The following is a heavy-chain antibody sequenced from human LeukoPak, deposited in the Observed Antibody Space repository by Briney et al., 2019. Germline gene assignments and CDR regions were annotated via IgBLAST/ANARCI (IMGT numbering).Heavy chain of an antibody. D-gene: IGHD3-10*01. CDR1: GFTFSYYS. Sequence: GGSLRLSCAASGFTFSYYSMNWVRQAPGKGLEWVSYLSSSSKTIYYADSVKGRFTISRDNAKKSLDLQMNSLRDEDTAVYYCARDHRSGSGSGTQANDYWGQGTLVTVNS. CDR3: ARDHRSGSGSGTQANDY. CDR2: LSSSSKTI. V-gene: IGHV3-48*02. J-gene: IGHJ4*02.